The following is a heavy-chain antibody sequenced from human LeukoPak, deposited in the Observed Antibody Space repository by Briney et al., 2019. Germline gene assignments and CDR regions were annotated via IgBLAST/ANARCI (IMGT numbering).Heavy chain of an antibody. V-gene: IGHV4-59*01. CDR3: ARVGYFGSGSYYRDYFEY. CDR1: GVSISSYY. CDR2: ISNSAIT. J-gene: IGHJ4*02. D-gene: IGHD3-10*01. Sequence: SETLSLTCTVSGVSISSYYWTWIRRPPGKGLEWIGFISNSAITDYNPSLKSRVTISRDTSKNHLSLKLNSVTAADTAVYYCARVGYFGSGSYYRDYFEYWGQGTLVTVSS.